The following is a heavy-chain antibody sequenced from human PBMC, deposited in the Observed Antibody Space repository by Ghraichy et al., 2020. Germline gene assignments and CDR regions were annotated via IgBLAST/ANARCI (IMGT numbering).Heavy chain of an antibody. CDR3: GRGSGY. CDR1: GFTFSDSW. CDR2: IKPDGSDK. V-gene: IGHV3-7*01. J-gene: IGHJ4*02. Sequence: GALRLSCAASGFTFSDSWMNWVRQAPGKGLEWVANIKPDGSDKYYVDSVKGRFTISRDNAKNSLSLQMNSLRTEDTAVYFCGRGSGYWGQGTLVTVSS.